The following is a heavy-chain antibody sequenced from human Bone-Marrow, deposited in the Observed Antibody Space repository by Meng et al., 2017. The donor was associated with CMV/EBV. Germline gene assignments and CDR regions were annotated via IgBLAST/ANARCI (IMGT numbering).Heavy chain of an antibody. CDR3: ATSPRTTIFGVVLYNYGMDV. V-gene: IGHV1-8*01. CDR1: GDTLRSYD. Sequence: ASVKVSCKASGDTLRSYDINWVRQATGQGLEWMGRMNPDSGKTGYAQKFQGRVTMTRNTSISTAYMEVSSLGSDDTAVYYCATSPRTTIFGVVLYNYGMDVWGQGTTVTVSS. J-gene: IGHJ6*02. D-gene: IGHD3-3*01. CDR2: MNPDSGKT.